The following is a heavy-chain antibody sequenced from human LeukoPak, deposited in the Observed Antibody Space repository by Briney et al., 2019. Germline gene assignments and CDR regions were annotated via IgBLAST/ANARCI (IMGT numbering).Heavy chain of an antibody. CDR3: ARMYCSSTSCSRSRVVPPYFDY. CDR1: GGTFSSYA. Sequence: SVKVSCKASGGTFSSYAISWVRQAPGQGLGWMGGIIPIFGTANYAQKFQGRVTITADESTSTAYMELSSLRSEDTAVYYCARMYCSSTSCSRSRVVPPYFDYWGQGTLVTVSS. CDR2: IIPIFGTA. J-gene: IGHJ4*02. V-gene: IGHV1-69*01. D-gene: IGHD2-2*01.